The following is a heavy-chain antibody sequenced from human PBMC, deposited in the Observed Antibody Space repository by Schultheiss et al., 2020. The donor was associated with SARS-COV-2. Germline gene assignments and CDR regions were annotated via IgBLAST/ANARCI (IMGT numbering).Heavy chain of an antibody. CDR1: GFTFSRYG. CDR2: IWYDGSNK. CDR3: ATADTAMVYFQH. D-gene: IGHD5-18*01. Sequence: GESLKISCAASGFTFSRYGMHWVRQAPGKGLEWVAVIWYDGSNKYYADSVKGRFTISRDNSKNTLYLQMNSLRAEDTAVYYCATADTAMVYFQHWGQGTLVTVSS. V-gene: IGHV3-33*01. J-gene: IGHJ1*01.